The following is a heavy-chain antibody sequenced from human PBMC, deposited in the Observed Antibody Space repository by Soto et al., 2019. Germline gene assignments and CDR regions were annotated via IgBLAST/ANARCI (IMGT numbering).Heavy chain of an antibody. D-gene: IGHD3-9*01. CDR2: ISGSGGST. Sequence: PGGALRLSFAASGFTFSSYAMSWVRQAPGKGLEWVSAISGSGGSTYYADSVKGRFTISRDNYKNTLYLRMNSLRAEDTAVFYCAKDRAIRPGSDFDYWGQGTQVTVSS. J-gene: IGHJ4*02. CDR3: AKDRAIRPGSDFDY. CDR1: GFTFSSYA. V-gene: IGHV3-23*01.